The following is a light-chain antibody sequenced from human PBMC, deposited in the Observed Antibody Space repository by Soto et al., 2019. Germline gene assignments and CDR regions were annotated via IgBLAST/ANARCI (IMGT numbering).Light chain of an antibody. CDR2: DTS. CDR1: TGAVTSGHY. V-gene: IGLV7-46*01. J-gene: IGLJ1*01. CDR3: LLSNSVANG. Sequence: QAVFTSDPSLTVSPGGTVTLTCGSSTGAVTSGHYPYWFQQKPGQAPRTVIYDTSNKYSWTPARFSGSLLEGKAALTLSGEQPEDEADYDCLLSNSVANGLGTGTKVTVL.